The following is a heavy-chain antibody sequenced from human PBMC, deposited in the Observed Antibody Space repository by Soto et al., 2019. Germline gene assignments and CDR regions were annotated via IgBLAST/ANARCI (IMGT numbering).Heavy chain of an antibody. V-gene: IGHV3-74*01. J-gene: IGHJ4*02. D-gene: IGHD3-9*01. CDR1: GLTFSNYW. CDR3: HTDTSFDY. Sequence: EVQLVESGGDLVQPGGSLRLSCAASGLTFSNYWMQWVRQVPGKGLVWVSGINAEGSSTTYADSVKGRFTISRDNAKNTLYLHMNSLRAEDTAVYYCHTDTSFDYWGQGTLVTVSS. CDR2: INAEGSST.